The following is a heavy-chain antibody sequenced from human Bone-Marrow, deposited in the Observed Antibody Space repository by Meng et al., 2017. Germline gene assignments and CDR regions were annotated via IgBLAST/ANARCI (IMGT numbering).Heavy chain of an antibody. CDR2: MNPNSGNT. V-gene: IGHV1-8*01. Sequence: ASVKVSCKASGYTFTSYDINWVRQATGQGLEWMGWMNPNSGNTGYAQKFQGRVTMTRNTSISTAYMELSSLRSEDTAVYYCARDKIRNYSSSWYVGCDYWGQGTLVTVSS. CDR3: ARDKIRNYSSSWYVGCDY. J-gene: IGHJ4*02. D-gene: IGHD6-13*01. CDR1: GYTFTSYD.